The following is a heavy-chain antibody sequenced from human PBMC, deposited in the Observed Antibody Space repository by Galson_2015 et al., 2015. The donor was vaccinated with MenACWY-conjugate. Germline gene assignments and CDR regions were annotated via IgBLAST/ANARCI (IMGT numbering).Heavy chain of an antibody. D-gene: IGHD4-17*01. Sequence: SVKVSCKASGYTFTGYGISWVRQAPGQGLEWMGWISAYNGNTNYAQKLQGRVTMTTDTSTSTAYMELRSLRSDDTAVYYCARDTGWSGDYVPSSYYSGLDVWGQGTAVTVSS. CDR3: ARDTGWSGDYVPSSYYSGLDV. J-gene: IGHJ6*02. V-gene: IGHV1-18*04. CDR1: GYTFTGYG. CDR2: ISAYNGNT.